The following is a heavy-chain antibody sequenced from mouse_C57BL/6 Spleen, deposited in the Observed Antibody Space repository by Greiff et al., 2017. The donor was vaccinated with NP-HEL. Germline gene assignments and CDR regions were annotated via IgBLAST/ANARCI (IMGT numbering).Heavy chain of an antibody. J-gene: IGHJ3*01. V-gene: IGHV1-52*01. CDR1: GYTFTSYW. CDR3: ARFYSNYGWFAY. CDR2: IDPSDSET. D-gene: IGHD2-5*01. Sequence: QVQLKQPGAELVRPGSSVKLSCKASGYTFTSYWMHWVKQRPIQGLEWIGNIDPSDSETHYNQKFKDKATLTVDKSSSTAYMQLSSLTSEDSAVYYCARFYSNYGWFAYWGQGTLVTVSS.